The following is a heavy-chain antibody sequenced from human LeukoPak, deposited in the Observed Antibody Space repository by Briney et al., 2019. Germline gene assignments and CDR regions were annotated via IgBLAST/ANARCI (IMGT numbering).Heavy chain of an antibody. Sequence: SETQSLTCTVSGGSISSGGYYWSWIRQHPGKGLEWIGYINYSGSTYYSPSLKSRVTISVDTSKNQFSLKLSSVTAADTAVYYCASRPVAVAGNGTYYFDYWGQGTLVTVSS. CDR1: GGSISSGGYY. CDR2: INYSGST. V-gene: IGHV4-31*03. D-gene: IGHD6-19*01. J-gene: IGHJ4*02. CDR3: ASRPVAVAGNGTYYFDY.